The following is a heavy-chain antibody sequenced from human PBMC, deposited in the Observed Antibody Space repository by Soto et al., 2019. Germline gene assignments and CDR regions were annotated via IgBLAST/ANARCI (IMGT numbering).Heavy chain of an antibody. D-gene: IGHD1-26*01. CDR3: ARVRGATTLLFDY. V-gene: IGHV1-69*13. CDR1: GGTFSSYA. CDR2: IIPIFGTA. J-gene: IGHJ4*02. Sequence: GASVKVSCKASGGTFSSYAISWVRQAPGQGLEWMGGIIPIFGTANYAQKFQGRVTITADESTSTAYMELGSLRSEDTAVYYCARVRGATTLLFDYWGQGTLVTVSS.